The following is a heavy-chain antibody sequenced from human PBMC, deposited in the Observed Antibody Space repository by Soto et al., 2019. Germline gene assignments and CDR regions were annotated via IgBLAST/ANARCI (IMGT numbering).Heavy chain of an antibody. V-gene: IGHV1-2*02. J-gene: IGHJ4*02. CDR2: INPKSGGT. CDR1: GYTFTGYY. Sequence: ASVKVSCKASGYTFTGYYVHWVRQAPGQGLEWMGWINPKSGGTKYAQKFQGRVTMTGDTSIGTAYMELSSLRSDDTAVYYCATPGGPDSGGYYYFDYWGQGTLVTVSS. D-gene: IGHD3-22*01. CDR3: ATPGGPDSGGYYYFDY.